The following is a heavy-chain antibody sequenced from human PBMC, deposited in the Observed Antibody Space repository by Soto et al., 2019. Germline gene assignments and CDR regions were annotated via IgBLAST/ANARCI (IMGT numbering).Heavy chain of an antibody. V-gene: IGHV1-46*01. J-gene: IGHJ6*02. Sequence: ASVKGSCKASGYTFTSDYMHWVRQAPGQGLEWMGIINPSGGSTSYAQKFQGRVTMTRDASTSTVYMELSSLGSEDTAVYYCARDGIAVAGYYYYGMDVWGQGTTVTVSS. CDR1: GYTFTSDY. D-gene: IGHD6-19*01. CDR2: INPSGGST. CDR3: ARDGIAVAGYYYYGMDV.